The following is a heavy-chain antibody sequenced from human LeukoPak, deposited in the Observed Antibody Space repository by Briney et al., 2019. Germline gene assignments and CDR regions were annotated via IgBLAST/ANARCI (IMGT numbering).Heavy chain of an antibody. V-gene: IGHV4-34*01. CDR3: ARSGNGYNL. CDR1: GGSFSGYY. D-gene: IGHD5-12*01. CDR2: INHSGST. J-gene: IGHJ4*02. Sequence: SETLSLTCAVYGGSFSGYYWSWIRQPPGKGLEWIGEINHSGSTNYNPSLKSRVTISVDTSKNQFSLKLSSVTAADTAVYYCARSGNGYNLWGQGTLVTVSS.